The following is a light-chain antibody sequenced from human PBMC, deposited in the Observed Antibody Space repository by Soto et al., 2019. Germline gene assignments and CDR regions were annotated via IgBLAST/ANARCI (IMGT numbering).Light chain of an antibody. Sequence: QSALTQPASVSGSPGHSITISCTGTSSDVGGYNYVSWYQQHPGKAPKLMIYEVSNRPSGVSDRFSGSKSGNTASLTISGLQAEDEADYHCSSYTSSTALVFGTGTKVTVL. J-gene: IGLJ1*01. CDR3: SSYTSSTALV. CDR2: EVS. CDR1: SSDVGGYNY. V-gene: IGLV2-14*01.